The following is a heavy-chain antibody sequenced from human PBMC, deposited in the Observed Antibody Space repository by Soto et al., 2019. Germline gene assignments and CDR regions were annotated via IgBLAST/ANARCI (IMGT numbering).Heavy chain of an antibody. J-gene: IGHJ4*02. D-gene: IGHD3-16*01. CDR2: ISSGGSTT. Sequence: EVQLVESGGGLVQAGGSLRLSCVAYGFTFSSYWMHWVRQAPGKGLVWVSRISSGGSTTTYADSVKGRFTISRDSAKNTLYLQMNSLRAEDTAVYYWERGWGDTYTYTLGYWGQGTLVTVSS. CDR1: GFTFSSYW. CDR3: ERGWGDTYTYTLGY. V-gene: IGHV3-74*01.